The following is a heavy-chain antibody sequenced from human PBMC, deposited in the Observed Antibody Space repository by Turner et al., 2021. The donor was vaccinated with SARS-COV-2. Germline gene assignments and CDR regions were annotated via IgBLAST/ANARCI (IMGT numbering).Heavy chain of an antibody. CDR3: AKMMFGGWSCFDY. D-gene: IGHD3-10*02. CDR1: GFTCSRYG. J-gene: IGHJ4*02. CDR2: ITYDGSNK. V-gene: IGHV3-30*18. Sequence: QVQLVESGGGVVQPGRSLRLSCAGTGFTCSRYGMHWVRQAPCKGLEWVAVITYDGSNKYYVDSVKGRFTISRDNSKNTLYLQMNSLRAEDTAVYYCAKMMFGGWSCFDYWGQGTLVTVSS.